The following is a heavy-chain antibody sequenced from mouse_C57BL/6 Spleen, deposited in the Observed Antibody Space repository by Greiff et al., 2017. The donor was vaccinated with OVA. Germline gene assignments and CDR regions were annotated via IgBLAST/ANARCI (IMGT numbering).Heavy chain of an antibody. V-gene: IGHV2-2*01. D-gene: IGHD2-5*01. CDR1: GFSLTSYG. J-gene: IGHJ4*01. CDR2: IWSGGST. Sequence: VKLVESGPGLVQPSQSLSITCTVSGFSLTSYGVHWVRQSPGKGLEWLGVIWSGGSTDYNAAFISRLSISKDNSKSQIFFKMNSLQADDAAIYYCARINYSNPYAMDYWGQGTSVTVSS. CDR3: ARINYSNPYAMDY.